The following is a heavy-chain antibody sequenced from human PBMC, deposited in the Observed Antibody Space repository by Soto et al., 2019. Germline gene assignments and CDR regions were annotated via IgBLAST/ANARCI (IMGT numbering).Heavy chain of an antibody. CDR2: IYYSGST. Sequence: SETLSLTCTVSGCSISSSSYYWGWIRQPPGKGLEWIGSIYYSGSTYYNPSLKSRVTISVDTSKNQFSLKLSSVTAADTAVYYCARHYAGYTYGLTSFDYWGQGTLVTVSS. V-gene: IGHV4-39*01. D-gene: IGHD5-18*01. J-gene: IGHJ4*02. CDR1: GCSISSSSYY. CDR3: ARHYAGYTYGLTSFDY.